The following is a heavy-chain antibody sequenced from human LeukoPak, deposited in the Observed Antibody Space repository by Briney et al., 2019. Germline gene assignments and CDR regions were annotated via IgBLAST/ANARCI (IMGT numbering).Heavy chain of an antibody. D-gene: IGHD6-6*01. J-gene: IGHJ6*03. V-gene: IGHV1-69*05. Sequence: SVKVSCKASGGTFSSYAISWVRQAPGQGLEWMGGIIPIFGTANYAQKFQGRVTITTDESTSTAYMELSSLRSEDTAVYYCARALRIAARPEYYYYMDVWGKRTTVTVSS. CDR1: GGTFSSYA. CDR2: IIPIFGTA. CDR3: ARALRIAARPEYYYYMDV.